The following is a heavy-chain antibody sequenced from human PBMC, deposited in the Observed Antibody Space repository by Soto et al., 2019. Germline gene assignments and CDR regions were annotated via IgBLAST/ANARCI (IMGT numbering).Heavy chain of an antibody. J-gene: IGHJ3*01. CDR1: GFTFSYYW. V-gene: IGHV3-74*01. D-gene: IGHD2-21*02. CDR2: IHSDGSST. CDR3: ARGDKGAFDL. Sequence: EVQLVESEGGFVQPGGSLRLSCAASGFTFSYYWMHWVCQAPGQGLVRVSRIHSDGSSTTYADSVKGRFTISRDNAKNTLYLQMNSLRAEYTAVYYCARGDKGAFDLWGQGTMVTVSS.